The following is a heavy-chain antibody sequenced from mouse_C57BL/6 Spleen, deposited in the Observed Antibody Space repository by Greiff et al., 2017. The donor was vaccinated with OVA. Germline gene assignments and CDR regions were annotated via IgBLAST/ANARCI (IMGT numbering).Heavy chain of an antibody. V-gene: IGHV1-22*01. CDR1: GYTFTDYN. J-gene: IGHJ3*01. CDR3: GRDYYGSSYGFAY. Sequence: DVQLQESGPELVKPGASVKMSCKASGYTFTDYNMHWVKQSHGKSLEWIGYINPNNGGTSYNQKFKGKATLTVNKSSSTAYMELRSLTSEDSAVYYCGRDYYGSSYGFAYWGQGTLVTVSA. CDR2: INPNNGGT. D-gene: IGHD1-1*01.